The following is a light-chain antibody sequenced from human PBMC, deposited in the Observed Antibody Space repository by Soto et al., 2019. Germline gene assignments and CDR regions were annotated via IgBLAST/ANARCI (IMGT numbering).Light chain of an antibody. V-gene: IGKV1D-16*01. CDR2: VAS. J-gene: IGKJ4*01. CDR1: QDINSW. Sequence: DVQMTQSPSSLSASVGDRVTITCRASQDINSWLAWYQQKPGKAPKSLIYVASSLQTGVPLRFSGSGSGTVFTLTISSLQPEDSSTYYCQQYNIYPLTFGGGTKVEIK. CDR3: QQYNIYPLT.